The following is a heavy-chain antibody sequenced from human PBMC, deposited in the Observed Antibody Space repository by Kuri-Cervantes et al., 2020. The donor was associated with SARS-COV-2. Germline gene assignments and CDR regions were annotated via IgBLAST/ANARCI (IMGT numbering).Heavy chain of an antibody. CDR3: ARPAETGTRFDY. J-gene: IGHJ4*02. Sequence: LSLTCAASGFTFSSYSMNWVRQAPGKGLEWVSSISSSSSYIYYADSVKGRFTISRDNAKNSLYLQMNSLRAEDTAVYYCARPAETGTRFDYWGQGTLVTVSS. CDR2: ISSSSSYI. CDR1: GFTFSSYS. V-gene: IGHV3-21*01. D-gene: IGHD1-1*01.